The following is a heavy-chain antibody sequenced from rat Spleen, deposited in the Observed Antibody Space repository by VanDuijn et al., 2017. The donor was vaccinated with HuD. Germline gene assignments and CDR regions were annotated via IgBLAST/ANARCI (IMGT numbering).Heavy chain of an antibody. J-gene: IGHJ4*01. Sequence: EVQLVESGGGLVQPGRSLKLSCAASGFTFSDYNMAWVRQAPTKGLEWVASISTGGSTYYPDSVKGRFTISRDNAKSTLYLQMNSLRSEDTATYYCARGAGYVLDAWGQGASVTVSS. D-gene: IGHD1-4*01. CDR2: ISTGGST. CDR1: GFTFSDYN. V-gene: IGHV5-25*01. CDR3: ARGAGYVLDA.